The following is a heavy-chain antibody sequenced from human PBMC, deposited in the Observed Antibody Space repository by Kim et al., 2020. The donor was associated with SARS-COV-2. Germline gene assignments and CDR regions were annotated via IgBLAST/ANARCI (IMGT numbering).Heavy chain of an antibody. D-gene: IGHD5-12*01. CDR3: ARGPWGWLQFFSPSGHFDY. CDR1: GGSFSGYY. CDR2: INHSGST. Sequence: SETLSLTCAVYGGSFSGYYWSWIRQPPVKGLEWIGEINHSGSTNYNPSLKSRVTISVDTSKNQFSLKLSSVTAADTAVYYCARGPWGWLQFFSPSGHFDYWGQGTLVTVSS. V-gene: IGHV4-34*01. J-gene: IGHJ4*02.